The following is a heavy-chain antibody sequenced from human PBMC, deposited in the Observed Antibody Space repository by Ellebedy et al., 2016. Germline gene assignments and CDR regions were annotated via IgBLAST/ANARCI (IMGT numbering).Heavy chain of an antibody. CDR3: AKEKGLGSGQYYFDS. Sequence: GESLKISCAASGFTFSSYGMHWVRQAPGKGLEWVAVISFDAKNKFYENSVKGRFTISRDNSKNTVYLQLNSLRAEDTAVYYCAKEKGLGSGQYYFDSWGQGTLVTVSS. CDR2: ISFDAKNK. CDR1: GFTFSSYG. J-gene: IGHJ4*02. V-gene: IGHV3-30*18. D-gene: IGHD3-10*01.